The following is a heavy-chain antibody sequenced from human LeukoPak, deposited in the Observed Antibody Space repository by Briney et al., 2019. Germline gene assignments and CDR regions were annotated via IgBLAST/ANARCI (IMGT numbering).Heavy chain of an antibody. CDR1: GGSFSGYY. D-gene: IGHD2-2*01. CDR2: INHSGST. CDR3: ARETDIVVVPAASGSHWFDP. V-gene: IGHV4-34*01. J-gene: IGHJ5*02. Sequence: PSETLSLTCAVYGGSFSGYYWSWIRQPPGKGLDWIGEINHSGSTNYNPSLKSRVPISVDTSKTQFSLKLSPVPAADTAVYYCARETDIVVVPAASGSHWFDPWGQGTLVTVSS.